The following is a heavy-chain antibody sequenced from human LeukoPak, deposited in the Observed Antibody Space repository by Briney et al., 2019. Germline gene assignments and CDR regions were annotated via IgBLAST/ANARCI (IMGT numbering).Heavy chain of an antibody. Sequence: ASVKVSCKASGYTFTSYYMHWVRQAPGQGLEWMGIINPSGGSTSYAQKFQGRVTMTRDTSTSTVYMELSSLRSEDTAVYYCARGGRLASTQRGAFDVWGQGTMVTVSS. CDR2: INPSGGST. V-gene: IGHV1-46*01. J-gene: IGHJ3*01. D-gene: IGHD3-3*02. CDR1: GYTFTSYY. CDR3: ARGGRLASTQRGAFDV.